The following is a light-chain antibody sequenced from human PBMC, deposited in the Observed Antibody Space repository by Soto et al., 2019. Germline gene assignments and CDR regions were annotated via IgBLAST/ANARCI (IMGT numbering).Light chain of an antibody. CDR3: QQYGSSRWT. CDR2: GAS. J-gene: IGKJ1*01. V-gene: IGKV3-20*01. CDR1: QSVSSSY. Sequence: EIVLTQSPGTLSLSPGGRATLSCRASQSVSSSYLAWYQQKPGQAPRLLIYGASNRATGIPDRFSGSGSGTDFTLTISRLEPEDFAVYYCQQYGSSRWTFGQGTKVDIK.